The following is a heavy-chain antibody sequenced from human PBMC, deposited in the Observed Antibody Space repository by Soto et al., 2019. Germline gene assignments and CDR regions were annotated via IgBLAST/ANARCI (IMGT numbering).Heavy chain of an antibody. J-gene: IGHJ4*02. V-gene: IGHV1-18*04. CDR1: GYTFINHG. CDR3: ARDFYPLAYYFDP. Sequence: ASVKVSCKASGYTFINHGISWVRQAPGQGLEWMGWVSGSNGKTRYAQKFQGRVTMTREASTSTAHMELRNLTSDDTAVYFCARDFYPLAYYFDPWGQGTLVTVPS. CDR2: VSGSNGKT.